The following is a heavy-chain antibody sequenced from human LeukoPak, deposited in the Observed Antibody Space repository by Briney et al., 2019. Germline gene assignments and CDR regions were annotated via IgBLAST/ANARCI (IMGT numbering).Heavy chain of an antibody. V-gene: IGHV1-69*04. CDR3: TFMVRGVIPDY. D-gene: IGHD3-10*01. CDR2: IIPILGIA. Sequence: ASVKVSCKASGGTFSSYAISWVRQAPGQGLEWMGRIIPILGIANYAQKFQGRVTITADKSTSTAYMELSSLRSEDTAVYYCTFMVRGVIPDYWGQGTLVTVSS. CDR1: GGTFSSYA. J-gene: IGHJ4*02.